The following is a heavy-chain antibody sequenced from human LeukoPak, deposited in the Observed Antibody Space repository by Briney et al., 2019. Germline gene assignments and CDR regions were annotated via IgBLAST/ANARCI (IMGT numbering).Heavy chain of an antibody. CDR2: ISFDGSDI. CDR3: ARDYGQHGEYFDY. V-gene: IGHV3-33*05. CDR1: GSTFSSSG. D-gene: IGHD3-10*01. J-gene: IGHJ4*02. Sequence: PGGSLRLSCTASGSTFSSSGMHWVRQAPGKGLEWVALISFDGSDIFHVDSVKGRFTISRDNAKNTLFLQMNSLRAEDTGVYYCARDYGQHGEYFDYWGQGTLVTVSS.